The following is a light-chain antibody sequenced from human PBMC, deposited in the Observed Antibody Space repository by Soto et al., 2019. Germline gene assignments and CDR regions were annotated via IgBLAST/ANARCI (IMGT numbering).Light chain of an antibody. J-gene: IGLJ1*01. Sequence: QSVLTQPPSASETPGQRVTISCSGSSSNIGINTVDWFQQLPGTAPKLLIYNNNQRPSGVPDRFSGSKSGTSASLAISGLQSEDESDYYCAAWDDSLNGHVFGTGTKLTVL. CDR3: AAWDDSLNGHV. CDR2: NNN. V-gene: IGLV1-44*01. CDR1: SSNIGINT.